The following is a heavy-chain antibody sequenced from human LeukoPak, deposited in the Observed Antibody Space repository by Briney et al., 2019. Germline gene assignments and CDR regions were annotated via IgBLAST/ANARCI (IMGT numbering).Heavy chain of an antibody. D-gene: IGHD3-3*01. CDR3: ARAREWLSDAFDI. Sequence: GGSLRLSCAASGFTFSNYWMSWVRQAPGKGLEWVANIKHDGSDKYYLDSVKGRFTLSRDNAKNSLYLQMNSLRAEDTAVYYCARAREWLSDAFDIWGQGTMVTVSS. V-gene: IGHV3-7*01. CDR2: IKHDGSDK. J-gene: IGHJ3*02. CDR1: GFTFSNYW.